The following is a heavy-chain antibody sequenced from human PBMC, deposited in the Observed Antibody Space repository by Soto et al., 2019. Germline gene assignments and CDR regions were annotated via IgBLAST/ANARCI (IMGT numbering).Heavy chain of an antibody. D-gene: IGHD1-7*01. CDR1: GGSISSGDYY. V-gene: IGHV4-30-4*01. J-gene: IGHJ4*02. CDR2: IYYSGST. Sequence: QVQLQESGPGLVKPSQTLSLTCTVSGGSISSGDYYWSWIRQPPGKGLEWIGYIYYSGSTYYNPSLKSRVTISVDTSKNQFSLQLSSVTAADTAVYYCARDRGTTSFALPYIDYWGQGTLVTVSS. CDR3: ARDRGTTSFALPYIDY.